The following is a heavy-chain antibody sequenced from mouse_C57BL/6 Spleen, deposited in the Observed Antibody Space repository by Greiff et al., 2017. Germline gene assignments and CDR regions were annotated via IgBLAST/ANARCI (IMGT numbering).Heavy chain of an antibody. V-gene: IGHV5-6*01. Sequence: EVQVVESGGDLVKPGGSLKLSCAASGFTFSSYGMSWVRQTPDKRLEWVATISSGGSYTYYPDSVKGRFTISRDNAKNTLYLQMSSLKSEDTAMYYCARGGYYGSSYPDYAMDYWGQGTSVTVSA. CDR2: ISSGGSYT. CDR1: GFTFSSYG. D-gene: IGHD1-1*01. J-gene: IGHJ4*01. CDR3: ARGGYYGSSYPDYAMDY.